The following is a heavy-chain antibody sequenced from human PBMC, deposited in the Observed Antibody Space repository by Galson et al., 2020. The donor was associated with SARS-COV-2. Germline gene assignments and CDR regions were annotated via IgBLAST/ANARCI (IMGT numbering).Heavy chain of an antibody. CDR1: GGSISPYY. Sequence: SQTLSLTCTVSGGSISPYYWSWIRQPPGKGLELIGYIYYSGSTNYNPSLRSRVTMSVDTSKKRLSLKLSSVTAADTAIYYCARFYSGFDYWGQGNLVTVSS. V-gene: IGHV4-59*01. CDR3: ARFYSGFDY. J-gene: IGHJ4*02. CDR2: IYYSGST. D-gene: IGHD4-4*01.